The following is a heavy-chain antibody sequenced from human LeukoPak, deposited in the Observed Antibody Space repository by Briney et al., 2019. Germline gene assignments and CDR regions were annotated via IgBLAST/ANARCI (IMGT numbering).Heavy chain of an antibody. CDR2: IYSGGNT. V-gene: IGHV3-66*01. J-gene: IGHJ4*02. CDR3: ARDLVGWQPDPL. Sequence: GGSLRLSCAASGFTVSSNYMSWVRQAPGKGLEWVSVIYSGGNTYYADSVKGRFTISRDNSKTTLYLQMNSLRAEDTAVYYCARDLVGWQPDPLWGQGTLVTVSS. D-gene: IGHD1-26*01. CDR1: GFTVSSNY.